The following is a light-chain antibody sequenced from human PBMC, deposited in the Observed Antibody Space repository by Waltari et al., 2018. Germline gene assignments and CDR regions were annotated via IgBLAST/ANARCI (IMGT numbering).Light chain of an antibody. V-gene: IGLV1-40*01. CDR2: GNT. CDR1: SSHFGAGYG. Sequence: QSVPTQPPSMSGAPGQKVTIPCTGGSSHFGAGYGVHLYQQFPGAAPKLLIFGNTNRASGVPGRFSGSKSGTSASLAIAGLQSEDEAVYYCQSFDSNLSASVFGGGTKLTVL. J-gene: IGLJ3*02. CDR3: QSFDSNLSASV.